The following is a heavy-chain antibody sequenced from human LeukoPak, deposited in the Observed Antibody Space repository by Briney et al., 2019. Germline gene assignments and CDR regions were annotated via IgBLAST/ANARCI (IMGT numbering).Heavy chain of an antibody. J-gene: IGHJ3*02. V-gene: IGHV3-7*01. CDR1: GFTVSSNY. CDR2: TNRDGSEK. D-gene: IGHD1-26*01. CDR3: ARDSGSCRGCAFDI. Sequence: GGSLRLSCAASGFTVSSNYMSWVRQAPGKGLEWVANTNRDGSEKYYVDSVKGRVTISRDNAMNFLYLQLNSLRVDDTAVYYCARDSGSCRGCAFDIWGQGTVVTVSS.